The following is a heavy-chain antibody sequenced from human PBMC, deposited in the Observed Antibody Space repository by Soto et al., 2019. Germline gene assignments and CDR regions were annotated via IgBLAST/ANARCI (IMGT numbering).Heavy chain of an antibody. V-gene: IGHV4-59*01. J-gene: IGHJ4*02. CDR2: IYYSGST. Sequence: SETLSLTCTVSGGSISSYYWSWIRQPPGKGLEWIGYIYYSGSTNYNPSLKGRVTISVDTSKNQFSLKLSSVTAADTAVYYCARSFNPHYFDYWGQGTMVTVYS. CDR1: GGSISSYY. CDR3: ARSFNPHYFDY.